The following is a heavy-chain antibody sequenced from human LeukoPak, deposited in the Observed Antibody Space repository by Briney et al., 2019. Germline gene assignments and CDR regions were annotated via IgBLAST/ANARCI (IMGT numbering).Heavy chain of an antibody. CDR1: GYTFTSYA. Sequence: ASVKVSCKASGYTFTSYAMNWVRQAPGQGREWMGWSNTNTGNPTYAQGFTARFVLSLDTSVSKAYLQISSLKAEDTAVYYCAREARAEGRSLDYWGQGTLVTVSS. J-gene: IGHJ4*02. CDR2: SNTNTGNP. CDR3: AREARAEGRSLDY. D-gene: IGHD5-12*01. V-gene: IGHV7-4-1*02.